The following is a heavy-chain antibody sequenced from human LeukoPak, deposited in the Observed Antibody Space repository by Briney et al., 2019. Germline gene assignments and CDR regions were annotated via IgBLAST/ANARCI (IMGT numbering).Heavy chain of an antibody. CDR1: GFTFSSYA. J-gene: IGHJ4*02. CDR3: AKSTGYSTTGRDFDS. D-gene: IGHD6-13*01. V-gene: IGHV3-23*01. Sequence: GGSLRLSCAASGFTFSSYAMSWVRQAPGKGLELVSDISGGGATTFYADSVKGRFTISRDNSKNTLYLQLSSLRAEDTAVYYCAKSTGYSTTGRDFDSWGRGTLVIVSS. CDR2: ISGGGATT.